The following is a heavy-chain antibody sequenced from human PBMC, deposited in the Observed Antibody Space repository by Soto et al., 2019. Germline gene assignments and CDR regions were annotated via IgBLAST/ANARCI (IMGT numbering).Heavy chain of an antibody. CDR2: IFASSTTI. Sequence: EVQLVGSGGGLVQPGGSLRLSCVASGFTFSSYSMVWVRQAPGKGLEWIAYIFASSTTIHYADSVKGRFTVSRDNTQNSLFLLMNSLRAEDTAIYYCARDKDWAFDYWGQGTQVIVSS. CDR3: ARDKDWAFDY. V-gene: IGHV3-48*04. CDR1: GFTFSSYS. J-gene: IGHJ4*02. D-gene: IGHD3-9*01.